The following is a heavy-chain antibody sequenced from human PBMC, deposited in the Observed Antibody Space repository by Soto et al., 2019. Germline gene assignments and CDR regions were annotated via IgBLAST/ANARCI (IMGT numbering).Heavy chain of an antibody. D-gene: IGHD5-18*01. Sequence: SETLSLTCAVYSRSFRDCYWTWSRPPPGKGLEFIGEINQSGTTYYNPSLRSRVAISVDTAKNQFSLNLSSVTAADTAVYYCAVSNPRYSYGAETDYYYYGMDVWGQGTTVT. J-gene: IGHJ6*02. CDR1: SRSFRDCY. CDR2: INQSGTT. CDR3: AVSNPRYSYGAETDYYYYGMDV. V-gene: IGHV4-34*01.